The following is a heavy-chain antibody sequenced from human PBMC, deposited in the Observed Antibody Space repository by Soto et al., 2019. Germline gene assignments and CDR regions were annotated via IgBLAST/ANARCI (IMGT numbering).Heavy chain of an antibody. J-gene: IGHJ3*02. CDR1: GFSFTSYY. CDR2: INPTGDST. D-gene: IGHD2-2*02. CDR3: ARNTGTSAFDI. Sequence: QVQLVQSGAELKKPGASVKVSCQAHGFSFTSYYIHCLRQAPGQGPEWMGMINPTGDSTTYAQKFQGRLTMARDRSTRTVFMDLSSLRSDDTAVYYCARNTGTSAFDIWGHGTLVTVSS. V-gene: IGHV1-46*01.